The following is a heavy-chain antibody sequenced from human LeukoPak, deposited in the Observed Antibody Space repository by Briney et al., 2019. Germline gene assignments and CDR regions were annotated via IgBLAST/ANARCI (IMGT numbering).Heavy chain of an antibody. V-gene: IGHV3-15*01. Sequence: GGSLRLSCAASGFTFSNAWMSWVRQAPGKGLEWVGRIKSKTDGGTTDYAAPVKGRFTISRDDSKNTLYLQMNSLKTEDTAVYYCTTDPYYYDSSGYSDYWGQGTLVTVSS. J-gene: IGHJ4*02. D-gene: IGHD3-22*01. CDR1: GFTFSNAW. CDR3: TTDPYYYDSSGYSDY. CDR2: IKSKTDGGTT.